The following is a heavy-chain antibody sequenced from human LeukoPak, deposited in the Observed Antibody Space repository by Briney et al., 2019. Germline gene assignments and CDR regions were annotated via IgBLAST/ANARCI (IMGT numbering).Heavy chain of an antibody. CDR1: GFTFSSYA. J-gene: IGHJ4*02. CDR2: ISYDGSNK. CDR3: ARVTIFGVANFGY. Sequence: GRSLRLSCAASGFTFSSYAMHWVRQAPGKGLEWVAVISYDGSNKYYADSVKGRFTISRDNSKNTLYLQMNSLRAEDTAVYYCARVTIFGVANFGYWGQGTLVTVSS. D-gene: IGHD3-3*01. V-gene: IGHV3-30-3*01.